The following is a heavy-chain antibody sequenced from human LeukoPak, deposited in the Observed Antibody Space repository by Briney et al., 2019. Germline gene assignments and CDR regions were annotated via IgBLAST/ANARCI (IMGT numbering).Heavy chain of an antibody. J-gene: IGHJ4*02. CDR2: ISSSGSTI. D-gene: IGHD3-10*01. Sequence: PGGSLRLSCAASGFTFSDYYMSWIRQAPGKGLEWVSYISSSGSTIYYADSVKGRFTISRDNSKNTLYLQMNSLRAEDTAVYYCAKDRLWFGEFDYWGQGTLVTVSS. V-gene: IGHV3-11*01. CDR1: GFTFSDYY. CDR3: AKDRLWFGEFDY.